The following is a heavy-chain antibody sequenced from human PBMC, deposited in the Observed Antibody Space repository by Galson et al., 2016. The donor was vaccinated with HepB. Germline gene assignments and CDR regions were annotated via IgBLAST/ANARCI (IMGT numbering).Heavy chain of an antibody. CDR3: ARGPAGNFWSAYYLDH. CDR2: MNPNSGNT. J-gene: IGHJ4*02. V-gene: IGHV1-8*02. Sequence: SVKVSCKASGYTFTTSGISWVRQAPGQGLEWMGWMNPNSGNTGYAQKFQGRVTMTRNTSISTAYMELSSLRSEDTAVYYCARGPAGNFWSAYYLDHWGQGTLVTVSS. CDR1: GYTFTTSG. D-gene: IGHD3-3*01.